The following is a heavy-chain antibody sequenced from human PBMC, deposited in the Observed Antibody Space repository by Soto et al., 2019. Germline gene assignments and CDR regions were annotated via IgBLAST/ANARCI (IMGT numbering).Heavy chain of an antibody. Sequence: EVQLLESGGGLVQPGGSLRLSCAASGFTFTNYAMNWGRQAPGKGLEWVSSIGTVGDTNYAASVKGRVTISRDNSRHTLSLKMNSLRAEDTALYYCQKNDNFDTWGQGTLDTDSS. CDR3: QKNDNFDT. CDR2: IGTVGDT. J-gene: IGHJ4*02. V-gene: IGHV3-23*01. CDR1: GFTFTNYA.